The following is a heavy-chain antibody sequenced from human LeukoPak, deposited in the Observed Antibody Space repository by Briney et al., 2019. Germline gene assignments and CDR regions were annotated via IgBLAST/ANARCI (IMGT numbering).Heavy chain of an antibody. D-gene: IGHD3-16*01. CDR3: AKAGDSSQGYFDY. J-gene: IGHJ4*02. CDR1: GFTFSSYA. V-gene: IGHV3-23*01. CDR2: ISGGGTTT. Sequence: PGGSLRLSCAASGFTFSSYAMTWVRQAPGKGLELVSAISGGGTTTYYADSVKGRFSISRDNSKTTLYLQMNSLRAEDTAVYYCAKAGDSSQGYFDYWGQGTLVTVSS.